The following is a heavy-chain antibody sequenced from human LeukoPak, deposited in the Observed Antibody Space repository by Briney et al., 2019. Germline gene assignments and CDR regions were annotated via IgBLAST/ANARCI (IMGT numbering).Heavy chain of an antibody. J-gene: IGHJ4*02. D-gene: IGHD3-16*01. Sequence: ASVKVSCKASGYTFTSYAMNWVRQAPGQGLEWMGWINTNTGNPTYAQGFTGRFVFSLDTSVSTAYLQISSLKAEDTAVYYCARRSVDDYVWGSYTHAKYYFDYWGQGTLVTVSS. V-gene: IGHV7-4-1*02. CDR2: INTNTGNP. CDR3: ARRSVDDYVWGSYTHAKYYFDY. CDR1: GYTFTSYA.